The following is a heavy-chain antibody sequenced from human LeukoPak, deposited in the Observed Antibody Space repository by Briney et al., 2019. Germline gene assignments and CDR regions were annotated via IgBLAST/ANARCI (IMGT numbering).Heavy chain of an antibody. J-gene: IGHJ5*02. Sequence: PSETLSLTCAVYGGSFSGYYWSWIRQPPGKGLEWIGEINHSGSTNYNPSLKSRVTISVDTSKNQFSLKLSSVTAADTAVYYCARAPEGTMVPGVTNWFDPWGQGTLVTVSS. D-gene: IGHD3-10*01. CDR3: ARAPEGTMVPGVTNWFDP. CDR1: GGSFSGYY. CDR2: INHSGST. V-gene: IGHV4-34*01.